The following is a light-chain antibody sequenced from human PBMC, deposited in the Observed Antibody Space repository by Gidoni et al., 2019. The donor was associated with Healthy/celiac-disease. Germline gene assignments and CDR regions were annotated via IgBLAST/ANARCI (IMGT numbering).Light chain of an antibody. CDR2: GAS. V-gene: IGKV3-15*01. CDR3: QHYNNWPPYT. J-gene: IGKJ2*01. Sequence: EIVMTQSPATLSVSPGERVTRSCRASQSVSSNLACYQQKPGQAPRLLIYGASTRAAGLPARFSGSGSGTEFTLTISGLQSEDFAVYYCQHYNNWPPYTFGQGTKLEIK. CDR1: QSVSSN.